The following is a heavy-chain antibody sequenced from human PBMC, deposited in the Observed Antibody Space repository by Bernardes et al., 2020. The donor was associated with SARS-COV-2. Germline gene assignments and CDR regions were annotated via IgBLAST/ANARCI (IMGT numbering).Heavy chain of an antibody. CDR3: ANGVGATRYWYFDL. D-gene: IGHD2-15*01. CDR2: ISSGGGNT. CDR1: GFTFSSYA. J-gene: IGHJ2*01. V-gene: IGHV3-23*01. Sequence: GGSLRLSCAASGFTFSSYAMSWVRQAPGKGLEWVSCISSGGGNTYYADSVKGRFTVSRDNAKNTLYLQMNSLRAEDMAVYYCANGVGATRYWYFDLWSRGTLVTVSS.